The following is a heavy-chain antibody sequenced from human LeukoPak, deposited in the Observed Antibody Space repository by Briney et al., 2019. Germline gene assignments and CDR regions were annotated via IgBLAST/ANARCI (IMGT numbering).Heavy chain of an antibody. CDR1: GFSLSTSGMC. CDR2: IDWDDDK. CDR3: ARFTVTTEAIDY. D-gene: IGHD4-17*01. V-gene: IGHV2-70*11. J-gene: IGHJ4*02. Sequence: SGPALVKPTQALTLTCTFSGFSLSTSGMCVSWIRQPPGKALEWLARIDWDDDKYYSTSLKTRLTISKDTSKNQVVLTMTNMDPVDTATYHCARFTVTTEAIDYWGQGTLVTVSS.